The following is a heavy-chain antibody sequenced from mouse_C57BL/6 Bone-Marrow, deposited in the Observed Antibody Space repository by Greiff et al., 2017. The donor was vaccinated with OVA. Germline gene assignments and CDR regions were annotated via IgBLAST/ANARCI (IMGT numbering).Heavy chain of an antibody. CDR1: GFSLTSYG. CDR3: ARHGYYGSGWYFDV. CDR2: IWSDGST. Sequence: QVQLKESGPGLVAPSQSLSITCTVSGFSLTSYGVHWVRQPPGKGLEWLVVIWSDGSTTYNSALKSRLSISKDNSKSQVFLKMNSLQTDDTAMYYCARHGYYGSGWYFDVWGTGTTVTVSS. J-gene: IGHJ1*03. D-gene: IGHD1-1*01. V-gene: IGHV2-6-1*01.